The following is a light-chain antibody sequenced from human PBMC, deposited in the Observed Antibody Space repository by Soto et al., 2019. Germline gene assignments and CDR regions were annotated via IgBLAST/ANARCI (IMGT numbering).Light chain of an antibody. Sequence: DIQMTQSPSTLSGSVGDRVTITCRASQTISSWLAWYQQKPGKAPKLLIYNASTLKSGVPSRFSGSGSGTEFTLTISSLRPDDFATYYCQHYNSYSEAFGQGTKVELK. V-gene: IGKV1-5*03. CDR1: QTISSW. CDR3: QHYNSYSEA. J-gene: IGKJ1*01. CDR2: NAS.